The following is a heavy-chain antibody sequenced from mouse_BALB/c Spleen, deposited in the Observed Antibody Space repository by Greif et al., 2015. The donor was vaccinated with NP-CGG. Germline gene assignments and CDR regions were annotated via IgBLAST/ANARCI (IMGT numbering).Heavy chain of an antibody. J-gene: IGHJ4*01. V-gene: IGHV3-6*02. CDR1: GYSITSGYY. CDR3: AREPPTIPYAMDY. Sequence: EVHLVESGPGLVKPSQSLSLTCSVTGYSITSGYYWNWIRQFPGNKLEWMGYISYDGSNNYNPSLKNRISITRDTSENQFFLKLNSVTTEDTATYYCAREPPTIPYAMDYWGQGTSVTVPS. D-gene: IGHD5-1-1*01. CDR2: ISYDGSN.